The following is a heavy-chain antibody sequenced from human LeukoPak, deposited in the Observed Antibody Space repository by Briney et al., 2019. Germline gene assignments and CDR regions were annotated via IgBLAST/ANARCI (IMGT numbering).Heavy chain of an antibody. CDR1: GITLSNYG. J-gene: IGHJ4*02. CDR2: ISDSGGRT. D-gene: IGHD3-22*01. V-gene: IGHV3-23*01. Sequence: GGSLRLSCAVSGITLSNYGMSRVRQAPGKGLEWVAGISDSGGRTNYADSVKGRFTISRDNRKNTLYLQMNSLRAEDTAVYFCAKRGVVIRVILVGFHKEANYFDSWGQGALVTVSS. CDR3: AKRGVVIRVILVGFHKEANYFDS.